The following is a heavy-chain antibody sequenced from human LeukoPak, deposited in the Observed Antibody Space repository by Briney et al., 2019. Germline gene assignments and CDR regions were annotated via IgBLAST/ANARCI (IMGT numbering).Heavy chain of an antibody. D-gene: IGHD4-17*01. J-gene: IGHJ4*02. CDR1: GFTFSGYW. Sequence: GGSLRHSCAASGFTFSGYWMHWVRQAPGKGLVWVSRINSDGSSIRYADSVKGRFTISRDNAKNALYLQMNSLRAEDTAVYYCARVPYGDYVDYFDYWGQGTLVTVSS. V-gene: IGHV3-74*01. CDR2: INSDGSSI. CDR3: ARVPYGDYVDYFDY.